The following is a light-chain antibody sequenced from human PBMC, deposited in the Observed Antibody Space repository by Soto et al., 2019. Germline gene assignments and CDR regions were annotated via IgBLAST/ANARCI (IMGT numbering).Light chain of an antibody. CDR1: SSDVGGYNY. Sequence: QSALTQPPSASGSPGQSGTISCTGTSSDVGGYNYVSWYQQHPGRAPKLMIYEVSKRPSGVPDRFSGSKSGNTASLTVSGLQTGDEADYYCSSYAGSNNQVFGTGTKLTVL. CDR2: EVS. V-gene: IGLV2-8*01. J-gene: IGLJ1*01. CDR3: SSYAGSNNQV.